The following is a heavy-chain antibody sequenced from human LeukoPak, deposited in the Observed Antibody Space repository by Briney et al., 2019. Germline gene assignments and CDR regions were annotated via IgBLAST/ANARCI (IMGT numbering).Heavy chain of an antibody. CDR1: GGTFSSYA. CDR2: IIPIFGTA. Sequence: ASVKVSCKASGGTFSSYAISWVRQAPGQGLEWMGRIIPIFGTANYAQKFQGRVTITADKSTSTAYMELSSLRSEDTAVYYCARDTKRDGYIGPCDYWGQGTLVTVSS. D-gene: IGHD5-24*01. V-gene: IGHV1-69*06. CDR3: ARDTKRDGYIGPCDY. J-gene: IGHJ4*02.